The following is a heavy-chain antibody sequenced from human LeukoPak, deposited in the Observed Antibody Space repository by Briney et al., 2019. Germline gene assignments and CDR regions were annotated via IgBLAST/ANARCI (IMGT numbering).Heavy chain of an antibody. V-gene: IGHV5-51*01. CDR3: ARWTVSPYYYGMDV. CDR1: GYSFTSYW. Sequence: GESLKISCKGSGYSFTSYWIGWVRQMPGKGLEWMGLISPGDSDTRYSPSLQGHVTISADKSSSTAYLQWSSLKASDTAMYYCARWTVSPYYYGMDVWGQGTTVTVSS. J-gene: IGHJ6*02. CDR2: ISPGDSDT. D-gene: IGHD4-11*01.